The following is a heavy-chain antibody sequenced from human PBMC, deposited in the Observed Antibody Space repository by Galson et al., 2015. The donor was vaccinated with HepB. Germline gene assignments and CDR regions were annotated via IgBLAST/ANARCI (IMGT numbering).Heavy chain of an antibody. D-gene: IGHD6-6*01. CDR1: GFTVSSNY. CDR2: IYTGGST. J-gene: IGHJ3*02. CDR3: ARDGGVAARPAFDI. Sequence: SLRLSCAASGFTVSSNYMSWVRQAPGKGLEWVSVIYTGGSTYYADSVKGRFTISRDSSKNTLYLQMNTLRPEDTAVYYCARDGGVAARPAFDIWGQGTMVTVSS. V-gene: IGHV3-53*01.